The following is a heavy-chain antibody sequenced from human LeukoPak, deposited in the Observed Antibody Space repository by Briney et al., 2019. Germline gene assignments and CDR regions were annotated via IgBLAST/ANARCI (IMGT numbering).Heavy chain of an antibody. V-gene: IGHV3-30*02. CDR1: GFTFSSYG. CDR3: AKDVDPFGSGSYVEGFDY. D-gene: IGHD3-10*01. Sequence: TGGSLRLSCAASGFTFSSYGMHWVRQAPGKGLEWVAVIWYDGSNKYYADSVKGRFTISRDNSRNTLYLQMNSLRAEDTAVYYCAKDVDPFGSGSYVEGFDYWGQGTLVTVSS. J-gene: IGHJ4*02. CDR2: IWYDGSNK.